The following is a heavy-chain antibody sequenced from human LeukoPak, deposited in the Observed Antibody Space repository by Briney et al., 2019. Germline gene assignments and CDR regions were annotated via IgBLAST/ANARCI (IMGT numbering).Heavy chain of an antibody. Sequence: GGSLRLSCAASGFTVSNNHMSWVRQAPGKGLEWFSLINVDGSTSYADSVKGRFTISRDDSKNTVLLQMNSLRVDDTAVYYCARDGGSFGYDYFDFWGQGNLVSVSS. CDR1: GFTVSNNH. CDR3: ARDGGSFGYDYFDF. CDR2: INVDGST. D-gene: IGHD2-15*01. J-gene: IGHJ4*02. V-gene: IGHV3-66*01.